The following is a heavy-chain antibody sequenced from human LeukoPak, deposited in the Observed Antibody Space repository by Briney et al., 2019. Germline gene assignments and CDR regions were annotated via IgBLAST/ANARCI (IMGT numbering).Heavy chain of an antibody. CDR2: INWNGGNT. D-gene: IGHD4-17*01. V-gene: IGHV3-20*01. CDR1: GFTFDDYG. CDR3: ARGDYYGAHFDY. J-gene: IGHJ4*02. Sequence: PGGSLRLSCAASGFTFDDYGMSWVRQAPGKGLEWVSGINWNGGNTGYADSVKGRFTISRDNAKNSLYLQMNSLRAEDTALYHCARGDYYGAHFDYWGQGTLVTVSS.